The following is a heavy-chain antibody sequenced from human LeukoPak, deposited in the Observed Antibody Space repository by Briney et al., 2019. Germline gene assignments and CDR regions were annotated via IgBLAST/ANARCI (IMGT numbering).Heavy chain of an antibody. J-gene: IGHJ5*02. D-gene: IGHD5-18*01. CDR3: ARDIYSYGYNWFDP. V-gene: IGHV3-30*02. CDR2: IRYDGSNK. CDR1: GFTFSSYG. Sequence: GGSLRLSCAASGFTFSSYGMHWVRQAPGKGLEWVAFIRYDGSNKYYADSVKGRFTISRDNSKNTLYLQMNSLRAEDTAVYYCARDIYSYGYNWFDPWGQGTLVTVSS.